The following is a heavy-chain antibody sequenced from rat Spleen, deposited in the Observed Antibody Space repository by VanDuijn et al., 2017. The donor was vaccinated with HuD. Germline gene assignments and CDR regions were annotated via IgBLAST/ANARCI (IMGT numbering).Heavy chain of an antibody. Sequence: EVQLVESGGGLVQPGRSLKLSCVVSGFTFNNYWMTWIRQAPGKGLEWVASITNTGANTYYPDSVKGRFTISRDNAKSTLYLQMNSLRSEDTATYYCAREARGGSSDYWGQGLMVTVSS. D-gene: IGHD5-1*01. V-gene: IGHV5-31*01. CDR2: ITNTGANT. CDR3: AREARGGSSDY. J-gene: IGHJ2*01. CDR1: GFTFNNYW.